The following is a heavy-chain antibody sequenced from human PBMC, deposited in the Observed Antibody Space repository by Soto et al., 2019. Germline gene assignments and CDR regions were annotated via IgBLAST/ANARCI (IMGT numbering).Heavy chain of an antibody. CDR2: INPNSGAT. Sequence: ASVKVSCKPSGYTFTGYYIHWVRQAPGQGLEWMGWINPNSGATNYALKFQGRVTMTRDTSTSAAYMELNSLTSDDTAVYYCARSRLTDYSIDYWGQGTLVTSPQ. D-gene: IGHD4-4*01. CDR3: ARSRLTDYSIDY. CDR1: GYTFTGYY. V-gene: IGHV1-2*02. J-gene: IGHJ4*02.